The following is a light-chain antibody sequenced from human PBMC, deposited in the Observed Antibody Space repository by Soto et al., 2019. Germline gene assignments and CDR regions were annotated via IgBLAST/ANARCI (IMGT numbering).Light chain of an antibody. CDR2: GAS. CDR1: QTVTSN. J-gene: IGKJ1*01. CDR3: QQYNDWPRT. V-gene: IGKV3-15*01. Sequence: EIVMTQSPVTLSVSPGETASLSCRASQTVTSNLAWYQQKPGRSPRLLLSGASTRATGIPARFSGSGSGTEFTLTISRPQSEDLAVYYCQQYNDWPRTFGQGTKV.